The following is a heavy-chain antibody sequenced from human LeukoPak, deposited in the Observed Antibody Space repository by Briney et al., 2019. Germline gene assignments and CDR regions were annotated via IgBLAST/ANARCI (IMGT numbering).Heavy chain of an antibody. J-gene: IGHJ6*02. CDR2: IIPIFGTA. CDR3: ARAMGVATIPQHYYYGMDV. V-gene: IGHV1-69*13. D-gene: IGHD5-12*01. Sequence: SVKVSCKASGGTFSSYAISWVRQAPGQGLEWMGGIIPIFGTANYAQKFQGRVTITADESTSTAYMQLSSLRSEDTAVYYCARAMGVATIPQHYYYGMDVWGQGTTVTVSS. CDR1: GGTFSSYA.